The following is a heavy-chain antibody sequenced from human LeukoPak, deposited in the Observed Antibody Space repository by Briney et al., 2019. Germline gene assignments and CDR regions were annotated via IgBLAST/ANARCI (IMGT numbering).Heavy chain of an antibody. CDR2: ISSNGGST. V-gene: IGHV3-64*01. Sequence: PGGSLRLSCAASGFTFSSYAMHWVRQAPGKGLEYVSAISSNGGSTYYANSVKGRFTISRDNSKNTLYLQMGSLRAEDMAVYYCAREAYVWGSYRLLDYWGQGTLVTVSS. CDR3: AREAYVWGSYRLLDY. J-gene: IGHJ4*02. D-gene: IGHD3-16*02. CDR1: GFTFSSYA.